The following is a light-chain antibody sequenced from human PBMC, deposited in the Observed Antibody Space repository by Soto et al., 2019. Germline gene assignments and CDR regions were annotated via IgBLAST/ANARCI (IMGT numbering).Light chain of an antibody. J-gene: IGKJ1*01. CDR1: QSVGSN. V-gene: IGKV3-15*01. Sequence: EIVMTQSPATLSVSQGARAPVSCRASQSVGSNLAWYQPKAGQAPSLLIYGASTRATGVPARFSGSGSGTEFTLTIRSLKSEDFAVDYCQQYSYWRTFGQGTKVDIK. CDR2: GAS. CDR3: QQYSYWRT.